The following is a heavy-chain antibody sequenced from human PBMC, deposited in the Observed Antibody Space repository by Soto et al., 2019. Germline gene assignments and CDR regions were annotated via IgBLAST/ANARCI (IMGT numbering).Heavy chain of an antibody. CDR2: INPSDSFT. V-gene: IGHV5-10-1*01. CDR1: GYSFSTYW. Sequence: RGESLKISCKASGYSFSTYWIGWVRQLPGKGLELMGRINPSDSFTNYSPSFEGHVTISADKSISTAYLQWSSLKASDTAMYYCARVPTHYHYGMDVWGQGTTVTVSS. J-gene: IGHJ6*02. CDR3: ARVPTHYHYGMDV.